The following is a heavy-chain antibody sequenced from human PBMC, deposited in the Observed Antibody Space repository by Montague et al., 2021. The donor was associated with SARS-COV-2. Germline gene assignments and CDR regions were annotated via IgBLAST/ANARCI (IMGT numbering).Heavy chain of an antibody. Sequence: SETLSLTCSVSGGSINNYYWGWVRQSPGKGLEWIGYIYYSGSVTTSYNPSLKSPVSISVDTSKNQFYLKLTSVTAAATDVYYCPSRGGGEVFARFVDCYFDVWGRGALVTVSS. V-gene: IGHV4-59*13. CDR3: PSRGGGEVFARFVDCYFDV. CDR1: GGSINNYY. CDR2: IYYSGSVTT. J-gene: IGHJ2*01. D-gene: IGHD2-21*01.